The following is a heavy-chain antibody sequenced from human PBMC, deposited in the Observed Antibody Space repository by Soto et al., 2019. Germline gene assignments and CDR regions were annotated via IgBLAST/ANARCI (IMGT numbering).Heavy chain of an antibody. J-gene: IGHJ4*02. Sequence: EVQVVESGGGLVKPGGSPRLSCAASGFTFSSYSMNWVRQAPGKGLEWVSSISSSGSYIYYADSAKGRFTISRDNAKNSLYLQMNSLRAEDTAVYYCARGGGYCSSTSCYGHYWGQGTLVTVSS. CDR1: GFTFSSYS. D-gene: IGHD2-2*01. V-gene: IGHV3-21*01. CDR2: ISSSGSYI. CDR3: ARGGGYCSSTSCYGHY.